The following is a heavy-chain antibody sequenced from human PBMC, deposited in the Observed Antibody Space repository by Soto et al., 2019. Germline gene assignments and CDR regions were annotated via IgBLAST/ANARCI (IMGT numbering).Heavy chain of an antibody. J-gene: IGHJ6*02. Sequence: ASVKVSCKASGYTFTSYGISWVRQAPGQGLEWMGWISAYNGNTNYAQKLQGRVTMTTDTSTSTAYMELRSLRSDDTAVYYCAREGSGWPDYYYYGMDVWGQGTTVTVSS. V-gene: IGHV1-18*01. CDR2: ISAYNGNT. D-gene: IGHD6-19*01. CDR3: AREGSGWPDYYYYGMDV. CDR1: GYTFTSYG.